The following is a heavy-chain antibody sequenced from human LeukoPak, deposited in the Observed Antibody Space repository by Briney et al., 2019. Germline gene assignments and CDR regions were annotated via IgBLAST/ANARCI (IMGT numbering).Heavy chain of an antibody. CDR3: ARDGRLLGDYYFDY. V-gene: IGHV4-39*07. CDR2: IYYSGST. J-gene: IGHJ4*02. CDR1: GGFISSSSYY. Sequence: PSETLSLTCTVSGGFISSSSYYWGWIRQPPGKGLEWIGSIYYSGSTYYNPSLKSRVTISVDTSKNQFSLKLSSVTAADTAVYYCARDGRLLGDYYFDYWGQGTLVTVSS. D-gene: IGHD2-15*01.